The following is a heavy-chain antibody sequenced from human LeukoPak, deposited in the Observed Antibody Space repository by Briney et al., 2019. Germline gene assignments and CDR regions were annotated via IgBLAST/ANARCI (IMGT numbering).Heavy chain of an antibody. J-gene: IGHJ4*02. V-gene: IGHV4-34*01. CDR1: GGSFSGYY. CDR3: ARVMINYYGSGSYSWYYFDY. Sequence: SETLSLTCAVYGGSFSGYYWSWIRQPPGKGLEWIGEINHSGSTNYNPSLKSRVTISVDTSKNQFSLKLSSVTAADTAVYYCARVMINYYGSGSYSWYYFDYWGQGTLVTVSS. D-gene: IGHD3-10*01. CDR2: INHSGST.